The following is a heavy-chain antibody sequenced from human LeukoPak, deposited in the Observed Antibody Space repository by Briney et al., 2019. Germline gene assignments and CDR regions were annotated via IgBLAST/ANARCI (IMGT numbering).Heavy chain of an antibody. CDR3: ARERANMITFGGVIATTGY. D-gene: IGHD3-16*02. CDR2: MLPIFGTA. J-gene: IGHJ4*02. Sequence: SVKVSCKASGGNFRNYGFHWVRQAPGQGLEWMGGMLPIFGTANYAQKFQGRVTITADESSNTASLDLSSLTSEDTAVYYCARERANMITFGGVIATTGYWGQGTLVTVSS. CDR1: GGNFRNYG. V-gene: IGHV1-69*01.